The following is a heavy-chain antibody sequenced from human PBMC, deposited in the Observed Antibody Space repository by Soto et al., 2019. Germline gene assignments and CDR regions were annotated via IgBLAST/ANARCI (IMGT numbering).Heavy chain of an antibody. CDR2: ISPYNGNT. V-gene: IGHV1-18*01. Sequence: VQLVQSGAEVKKPGASVKVSCKASGYTLINYGICWVRQAPGQGLEWMGWISPYNGNTNYAQSLQGRVTLTTDTCTSTAYMELRSLRSDDTAVYYCARTQGSGSSAYWGQGTLVTVSS. CDR1: GYTLINYG. CDR3: ARTQGSGSSAY. D-gene: IGHD3-10*01. J-gene: IGHJ4*02.